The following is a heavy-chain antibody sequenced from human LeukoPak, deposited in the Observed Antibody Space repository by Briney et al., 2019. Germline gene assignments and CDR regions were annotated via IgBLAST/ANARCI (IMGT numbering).Heavy chain of an antibody. CDR3: ARVRDFDWLPFDY. Sequence: SETLSLTCTVSGGSISSYYWSWIRQPPGKGLEWIGYIYYSGSTNYNPSLKSRVTISVDTSKNQFSLKLSSVTAADTAVYYCARVRDFDWLPFDYWGQGTLVTVSS. D-gene: IGHD3-9*01. CDR1: GGSISSYY. CDR2: IYYSGST. V-gene: IGHV4-59*08. J-gene: IGHJ4*02.